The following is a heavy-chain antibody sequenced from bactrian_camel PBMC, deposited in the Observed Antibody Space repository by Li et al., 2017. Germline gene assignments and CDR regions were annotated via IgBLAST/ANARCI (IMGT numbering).Heavy chain of an antibody. CDR2: VGSDGTT. CDR1: APGYAGDIFC. V-gene: IGHV3S53*01. CDR3: VGSSPGSSVSDFAY. D-gene: IGHD5*01. J-gene: IGHJ6*01. Sequence: QLVESGGGSVQTGGSLTLSCVASAPGYAGDIFCMAWFRQVEGKEREGVAAVGSDGTTNYVDSVKGRFTISRDNAKNTVYLQMNILKPEDTAVYYCVGSSPGSSVSDFAYWGQGTQVTVS.